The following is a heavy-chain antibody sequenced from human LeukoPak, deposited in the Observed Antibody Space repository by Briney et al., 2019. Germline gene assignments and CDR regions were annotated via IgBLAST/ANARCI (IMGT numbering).Heavy chain of an antibody. V-gene: IGHV3-21*01. CDR1: GFTFSSYI. CDR3: ARDLRSSGWYYFDY. J-gene: IGHJ4*02. Sequence: GGSLRLSCAASGFTFSSYIMNWVRQAPGKGLEWVSSISSSSTHIYYADSVKGRFTISRDNAKNSLYLQMNSLRAEDTAVYYCARDLRSSGWYYFDYWGQGTLVTVSS. D-gene: IGHD6-19*01. CDR2: ISSSSTHI.